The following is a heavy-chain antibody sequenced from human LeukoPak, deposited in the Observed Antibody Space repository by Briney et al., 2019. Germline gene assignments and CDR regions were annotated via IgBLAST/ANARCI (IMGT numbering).Heavy chain of an antibody. J-gene: IGHJ5*02. D-gene: IGHD2-2*01. Sequence: GESLKISCKASAYRFTNYWIGWVRQMPGKGLEWMGIIYPGDSDTRYSPSFQGQVTISADKSISTAYLQWSSLKASDTATYYCVRDRDYKVLSSTFDPWGQGTLVTVSS. CDR3: VRDRDYKVLSSTFDP. CDR2: IYPGDSDT. CDR1: AYRFTNYW. V-gene: IGHV5-51*01.